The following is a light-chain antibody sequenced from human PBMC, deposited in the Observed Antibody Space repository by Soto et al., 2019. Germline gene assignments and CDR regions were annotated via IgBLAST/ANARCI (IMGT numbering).Light chain of an antibody. Sequence: EIVMTPSPATLSVSPGERATLSCRASQSVSSNLAWYQQKPGQAPRLLIYGASPRATGIPARFSGSGSGTEFTLTISSLQSEDFAVYSCQQYNNWPLITFGQGTRLEIK. CDR1: QSVSSN. CDR3: QQYNNWPLIT. J-gene: IGKJ5*01. V-gene: IGKV3-15*01. CDR2: GAS.